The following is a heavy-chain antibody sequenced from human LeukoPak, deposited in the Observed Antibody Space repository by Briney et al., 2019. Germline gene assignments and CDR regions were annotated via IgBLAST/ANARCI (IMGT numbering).Heavy chain of an antibody. CDR3: ARDSSSWYYDY. D-gene: IGHD6-13*01. CDR1: GFTFSSYW. Sequence: GGSLRLSCAASGFTFSSYWMHWVRQAPGKGLVWVSCIKSDGSSTTYADSVKGRFTISKDNAKNTLHLQMNSLRAEDTAVYYCARDSSSWYYDYWGQGTLVTVSS. V-gene: IGHV3-74*03. J-gene: IGHJ4*02. CDR2: IKSDGSST.